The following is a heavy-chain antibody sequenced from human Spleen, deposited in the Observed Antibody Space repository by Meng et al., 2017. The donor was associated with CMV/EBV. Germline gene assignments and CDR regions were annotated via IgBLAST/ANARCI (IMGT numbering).Heavy chain of an antibody. J-gene: IGHJ4*02. D-gene: IGHD7-27*01. Sequence: ASVKVSCKTSGYTFIDYYIHWVRQAPGQGLEWMGWIHPNSGGTNYPQKFQGRVTMTRDRSMRTVYMELTRLTSDDTAVYYCARDNNWGPDYWGQGTLVTVSS. CDR2: IHPNSGGT. CDR1: GYTFIDYY. V-gene: IGHV1-2*02. CDR3: ARDNNWGPDY.